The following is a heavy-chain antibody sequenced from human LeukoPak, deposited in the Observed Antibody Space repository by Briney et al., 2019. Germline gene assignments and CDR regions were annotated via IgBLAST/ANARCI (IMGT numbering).Heavy chain of an antibody. Sequence: GGSLRLSCAASGFTFSNYAMSWVRQAPGKGLEWVSGISGSGGSTYYAESVTGRFTVSRDNSKNTLYLQMNSLRAEDTAVFYCARETYYYDRWGQGTLVTVSS. J-gene: IGHJ4*02. D-gene: IGHD3-22*01. V-gene: IGHV3-23*01. CDR1: GFTFSNYA. CDR2: ISGSGGST. CDR3: ARETYYYDR.